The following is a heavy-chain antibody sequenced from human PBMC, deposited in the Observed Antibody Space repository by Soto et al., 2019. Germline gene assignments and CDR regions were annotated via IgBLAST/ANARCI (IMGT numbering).Heavy chain of an antibody. J-gene: IGHJ4*02. CDR2: ISGSGSFT. CDR3: AKIPTGSGSSKFDY. Sequence: GGSLRLSCAASGFTFRTYAMNWVRQAPGKGLEWISAISGSGSFTHYADSVGGRFTISRDNSQNQLYLQMNNLRGDDTAMYYCAKIPTGSGSSKFDYWGQGIQVTVSS. CDR1: GFTFRTYA. V-gene: IGHV3-23*01. D-gene: IGHD3-10*01.